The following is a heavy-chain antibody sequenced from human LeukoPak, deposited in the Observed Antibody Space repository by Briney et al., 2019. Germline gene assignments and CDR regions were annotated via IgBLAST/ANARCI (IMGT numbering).Heavy chain of an antibody. CDR3: ARQSGTYWGLDY. Sequence: ASVTVSCKASGYTFTDYYIHWVRQAPGHGLEWLGWMNVKTGATSSAQRFPGRFTMPRDTSIGTASMEFSSLTSDDTAVYYCARQSGTYWGLDYWGQGTLVTVSS. CDR2: MNVKTGAT. J-gene: IGHJ4*02. D-gene: IGHD1-26*01. CDR1: GYTFTDYY. V-gene: IGHV1-2*02.